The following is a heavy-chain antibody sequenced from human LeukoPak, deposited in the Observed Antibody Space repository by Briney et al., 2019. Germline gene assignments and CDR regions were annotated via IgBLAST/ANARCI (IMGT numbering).Heavy chain of an antibody. D-gene: IGHD3-3*01. V-gene: IGHV3-23*01. Sequence: GGSLRLSCAASGFTFSSYAMSWVRQAPGKGLEWVSVISGSGSSTYYADSVKGRFTISRDNSKTTQYLQMNSLRAEDTAVYYCAKAQRRAIFGVVTPIDYWGQGNLVTVSS. CDR3: AKAQRRAIFGVVTPIDY. CDR2: ISGSGSST. CDR1: GFTFSSYA. J-gene: IGHJ4*02.